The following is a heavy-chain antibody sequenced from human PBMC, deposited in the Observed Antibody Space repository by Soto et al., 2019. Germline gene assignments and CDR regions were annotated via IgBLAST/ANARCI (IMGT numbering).Heavy chain of an antibody. CDR2: IKSKTDGGTT. CDR3: TTNRNDETHYYYYGMDV. Sequence: PGGSLRLSCAASGFTFSNAWMSWVRQAPGKGLEWVGRIKSKTDGGTTDYAAPVKGRFTISRDDSKNTLYLQMNSLKTEDTAVYYCTTNRNDETHYYYYGMDVWGQGTTVTVSS. CDR1: GFTFSNAW. D-gene: IGHD1-1*01. V-gene: IGHV3-15*01. J-gene: IGHJ6*02.